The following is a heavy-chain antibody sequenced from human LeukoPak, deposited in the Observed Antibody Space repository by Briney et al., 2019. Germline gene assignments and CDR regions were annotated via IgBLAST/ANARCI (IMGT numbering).Heavy chain of an antibody. CDR1: GYSFNSQG. CDR2: ISAYNGNT. J-gene: IGHJ6*03. Sequence: ASVKVSCKASGYSFNSQGMNWVRQAPGQGLEWMGWISAYNGNTNYAQKLQGRVTMTTDTSTSTAYMELRSLRSDDTAVYYCARGSNWNDGSNYYYYMDVWGKGTTVTISS. CDR3: ARGSNWNDGSNYYYYMDV. D-gene: IGHD1-1*01. V-gene: IGHV1-18*01.